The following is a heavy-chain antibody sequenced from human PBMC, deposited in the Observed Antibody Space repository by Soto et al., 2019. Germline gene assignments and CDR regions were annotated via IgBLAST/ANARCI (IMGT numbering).Heavy chain of an antibody. CDR3: DSGTHYDFWCGYSPREGFGSFDP. V-gene: IGHV1-18*04. D-gene: IGHD3-3*01. J-gene: IGHJ2*01. CDR2: ISAYNGNT. CDR1: GYNFTSYG. Sequence: ALVNVACKASGYNFTSYGTSWDPQAPGQGLEWMGWISAYNGNTNYAQKLQGRVTMTTDTSTSTAYMALRSLRSDDTAVYYCDSGTHYDFWCGYSPREGFGSFDPRG.